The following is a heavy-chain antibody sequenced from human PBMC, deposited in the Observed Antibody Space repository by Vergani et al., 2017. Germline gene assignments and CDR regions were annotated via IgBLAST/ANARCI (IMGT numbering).Heavy chain of an antibody. CDR3: ARDNKELRRRAFDL. J-gene: IGHJ3*01. V-gene: IGHV4-61*02. CDR1: GASINNDFYY. Sequence: QVQLQESGPGLVKPSQTLSLTCTVSGASINNDFYYWHWIRQPAGMGLEWIMRIYVSGITDYNSSLQSRVSMSVDTSKNQFSLTLTSVTAADTAVYYCARDNKELRRRAFDLWGQGTMVTVSS. D-gene: IGHD1-7*01. CDR2: IYVSGIT.